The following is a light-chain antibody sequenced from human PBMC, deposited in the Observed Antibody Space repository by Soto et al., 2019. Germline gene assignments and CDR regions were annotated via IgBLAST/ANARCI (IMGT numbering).Light chain of an antibody. CDR1: TSNIGYNF. J-gene: IGLJ3*02. CDR3: AAWDGSLTAWV. Sequence: QSVLTQPPSTTGPPGQRVTISCSGRTSNIGYNFVYWYQHLPGTAPKRLIYRNDERPSGVPDRFSGSKSGTSASLAISGLRSEDEADYYCAAWDGSLTAWVFGGGTKVTVL. V-gene: IGLV1-47*01. CDR2: RND.